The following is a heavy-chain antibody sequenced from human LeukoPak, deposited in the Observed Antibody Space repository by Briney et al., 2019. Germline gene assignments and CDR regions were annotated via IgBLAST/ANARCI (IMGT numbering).Heavy chain of an antibody. CDR3: ASDDYGGFDI. D-gene: IGHD4-23*01. CDR2: ISSSSSYI. Sequence: GGSLRLSCAASGFTFSTYRMNWVRRAPGKGLEWVSSISSSSSYIYYADSVKGRFTISRDNAKNSLYLQMNSLRAEDTAVYYCASDDYGGFDIWGQGTMVTVSS. CDR1: GFTFSTYR. V-gene: IGHV3-21*01. J-gene: IGHJ3*02.